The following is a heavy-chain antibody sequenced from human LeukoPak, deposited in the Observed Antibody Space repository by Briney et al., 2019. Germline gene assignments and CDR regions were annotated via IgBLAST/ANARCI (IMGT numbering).Heavy chain of an antibody. D-gene: IGHD4-23*01. J-gene: IGHJ6*03. V-gene: IGHV3-30*02. Sequence: TGGSLRLSCAASGFTFSSYGMHWVRQAPGKGLEWVAFIRYDGSNKYYADSVKGRFTISRDNSKNTLYLQMNSLRAEDTAVYYCAKDRFYGGNSDYYYMDVWGKGTTVTVSS. CDR2: IRYDGSNK. CDR3: AKDRFYGGNSDYYYMDV. CDR1: GFTFSSYG.